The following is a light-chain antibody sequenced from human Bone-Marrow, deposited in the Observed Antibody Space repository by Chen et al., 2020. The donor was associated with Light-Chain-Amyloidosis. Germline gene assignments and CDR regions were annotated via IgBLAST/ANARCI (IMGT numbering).Light chain of an antibody. J-gene: IGKJ4*01. V-gene: IGKV3-20*01. Sequence: EIVLTQSPGTLSLSPGEGANLSCRASQTISSNYLTWYQQKFGQAPRLLIYGSSSRATGIQDRFTGSGSETDFTLTINRLETEDFAMYYCQQYGTSPLTFGGGTKVEIK. CDR2: GSS. CDR3: QQYGTSPLT. CDR1: QTISSNY.